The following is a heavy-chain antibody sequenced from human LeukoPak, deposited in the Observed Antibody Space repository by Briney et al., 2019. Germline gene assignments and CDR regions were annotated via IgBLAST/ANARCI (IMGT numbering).Heavy chain of an antibody. CDR2: ISAYNGNT. Sequence: VASVKVSCKASGYTFTSYGISWVRQAPGQGLEWMGWISAYNGNTNYAQKLQGRVTMTTDTSTSTAYMELRSLRSDDTAVYYCARDRKYSSRSDYYGMDVWGQGTTVTVSS. CDR3: ARDRKYSSRSDYYGMDV. J-gene: IGHJ6*02. D-gene: IGHD6-6*01. CDR1: GYTFTSYG. V-gene: IGHV1-18*01.